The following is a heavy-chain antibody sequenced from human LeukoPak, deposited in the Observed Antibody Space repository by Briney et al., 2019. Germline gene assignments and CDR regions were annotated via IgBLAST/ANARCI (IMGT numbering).Heavy chain of an antibody. D-gene: IGHD5-12*01. CDR3: AKDSGYANAFDI. CDR2: ISFDERNI. J-gene: IGHJ3*02. V-gene: IGHV3-30*18. Sequence: GGSLRLSCAASGFTFGSYGMHWVRQAPGKGLEWVAVISFDERNIFYGDSVKGRFTISRDNSKNTLYLQMHSLRPEDTSVYYCAKDSGYANAFDIWGQGTMVTVSS. CDR1: GFTFGSYG.